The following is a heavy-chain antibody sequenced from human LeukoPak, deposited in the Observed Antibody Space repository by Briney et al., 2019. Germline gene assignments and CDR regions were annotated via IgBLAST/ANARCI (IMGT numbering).Heavy chain of an antibody. CDR1: GGSFSGYY. D-gene: IGHD3-10*01. Sequence: SETLSLTCAVYGGSFSGYYWSWIRQPPGKGLEWIGEINHSGSTNYNPSLKSRVTISVDTSKNQFSLKLSSVTAADTAVYYCARGREAGECEFDPWGQGTLVTVSS. J-gene: IGHJ5*02. CDR3: ARGREAGECEFDP. CDR2: INHSGST. V-gene: IGHV4-34*01.